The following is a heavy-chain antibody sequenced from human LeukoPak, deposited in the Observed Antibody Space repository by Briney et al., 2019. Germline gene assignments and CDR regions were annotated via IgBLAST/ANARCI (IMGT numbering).Heavy chain of an antibody. CDR1: GGSISSYY. J-gene: IGHJ6*02. Sequence: SETLSLTCTVSGGSISSYYWSWIRQPPGKGLQWIGYIYYSGSTNYNPPLKSRVTISVDTSKNQFSLKLSSVTAADTAVYYCARGAVIAAADEYYYGMDVWGQGTTVTVSS. CDR3: ARGAVIAAADEYYYGMDV. D-gene: IGHD6-13*01. CDR2: IYYSGST. V-gene: IGHV4-59*01.